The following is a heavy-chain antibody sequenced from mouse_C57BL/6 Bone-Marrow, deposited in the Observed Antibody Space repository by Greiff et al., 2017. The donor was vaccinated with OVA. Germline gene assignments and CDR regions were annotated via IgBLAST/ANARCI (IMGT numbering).Heavy chain of an antibody. CDR3: ARRDYYGSSYFAY. CDR1: GYTFTSYG. CDR2: IYPRSGNT. V-gene: IGHV1-81*01. D-gene: IGHD1-1*01. J-gene: IGHJ3*01. Sequence: VQLQQSGAELARPGASVKLSCKASGYTFTSYGISWVKQRTGQGLEWIGEIYPRSGNTYYNEKFKGKATLTADKSSSTAYMELRSLTSEDSAVYFCARRDYYGSSYFAYWGQGTLVTVSA.